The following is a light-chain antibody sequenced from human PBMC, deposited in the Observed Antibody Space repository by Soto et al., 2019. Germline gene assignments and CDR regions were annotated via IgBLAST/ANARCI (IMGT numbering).Light chain of an antibody. CDR1: QSISSY. J-gene: IGKJ1*01. V-gene: IGKV1-39*01. CDR2: AAS. Sequence: DIQMTQSPCSLSASLGYIFTITFRASQSISSYLNWYQQKPGKAPKLLIYAASSLQSGVPSRFSGSGSGTDFTLTISSLQPEDFATYYCQQSYSTPQTVGQGTKVDIK. CDR3: QQSYSTPQT.